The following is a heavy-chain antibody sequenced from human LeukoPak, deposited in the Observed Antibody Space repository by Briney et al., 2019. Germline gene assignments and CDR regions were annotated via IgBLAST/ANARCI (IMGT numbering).Heavy chain of an antibody. CDR2: IYYSGST. CDR3: AKGDNWFDP. V-gene: IGHV4-59*01. CDR1: GGSISSYY. J-gene: IGHJ5*02. Sequence: SETLSLTCTVSGGSISSYYWSWIRQPPGKGLEWIGYIYYSGSTNYNPSLESRVTISVDTSKNQFSLKLSSVTAADTAVYYCAKGDNWFDPWGQGTLVTVSS.